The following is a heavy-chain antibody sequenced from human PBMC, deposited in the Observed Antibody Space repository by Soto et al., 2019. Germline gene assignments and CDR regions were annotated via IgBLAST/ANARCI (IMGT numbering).Heavy chain of an antibody. Sequence: ASVKVSCKASGGTFSSYAISWVRQAPGQGLEWMGGIIPIFGTANYAQKFQGRVTITADESTSTAYMELSSLRSEDTAVYYCARQAYCGGDCYSPDWYFDLWGRGTLVTVS. V-gene: IGHV1-69*13. CDR2: IIPIFGTA. CDR1: GGTFSSYA. D-gene: IGHD2-21*02. J-gene: IGHJ2*01. CDR3: ARQAYCGGDCYSPDWYFDL.